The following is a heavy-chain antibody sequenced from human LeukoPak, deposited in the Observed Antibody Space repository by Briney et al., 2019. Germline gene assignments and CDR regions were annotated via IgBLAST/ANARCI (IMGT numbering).Heavy chain of an antibody. J-gene: IGHJ4*02. D-gene: IGHD1-26*01. Sequence: ASVKVSCKASGGTFSSDAISWVRQAPGQGLEWMGRIIPILGIANYAQKFQGRVTITADKSTSTAYMELSSLRSEDTAVYYCATFDSGSYYYFDYWGQGTLVTVSS. CDR3: ATFDSGSYYYFDY. V-gene: IGHV1-69*04. CDR2: IIPILGIA. CDR1: GGTFSSDA.